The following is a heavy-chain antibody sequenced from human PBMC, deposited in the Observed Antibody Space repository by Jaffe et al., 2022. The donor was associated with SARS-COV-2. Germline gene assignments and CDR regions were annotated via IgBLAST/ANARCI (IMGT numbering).Heavy chain of an antibody. J-gene: IGHJ5*02. Sequence: EVHLLESGGGLVQPGGSLRLSCAASGFTFSSYAMGWVRQAPGKGLEWVSTITASGDTTYYADSVKGRFTISRDNSKNTLCLQMSSLRAEDTAVYHCANVLPLGHFCSTTSCLGWFDPWGQGTLVTVSS. CDR3: ANVLPLGHFCSTTSCLGWFDP. CDR1: GFTFSSYA. V-gene: IGHV3-23*01. CDR2: ITASGDTT. D-gene: IGHD2-2*01.